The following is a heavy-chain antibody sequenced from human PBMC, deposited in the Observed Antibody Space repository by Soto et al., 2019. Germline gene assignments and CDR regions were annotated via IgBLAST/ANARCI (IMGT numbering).Heavy chain of an antibody. CDR3: AKDRLLYGDYGSYGMDV. CDR1: GFTFSSYG. CDR2: ISYDGSNK. V-gene: IGHV3-30*18. Sequence: PGGSLRLSCAASGFTFSSYGMHWVRQAPGKGLEWVAVISYDGSNKYYADSVKGRFTISRDNSKNTLYLQMNSLRAEDTAVYYCAKDRLLYGDYGSYGMDVWGQGTTVTVSS. D-gene: IGHD4-17*01. J-gene: IGHJ6*02.